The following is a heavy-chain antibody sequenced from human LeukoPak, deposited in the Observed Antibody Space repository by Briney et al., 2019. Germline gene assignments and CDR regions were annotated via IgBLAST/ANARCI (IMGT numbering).Heavy chain of an antibody. D-gene: IGHD2-2*01. Sequence: GGSLRLSCAASGFTFSDYYMSWIRQAPGKGLEWVSYISSSGSTIYYADSVKGRFNISRDNAKNSLYLQMNSLRAEDTAVYYCAKAYGVPAAAAYYYYYMDVWGKGTTVTVSS. J-gene: IGHJ6*03. CDR2: ISSSGSTI. CDR3: AKAYGVPAAAAYYYYYMDV. V-gene: IGHV3-11*01. CDR1: GFTFSDYY.